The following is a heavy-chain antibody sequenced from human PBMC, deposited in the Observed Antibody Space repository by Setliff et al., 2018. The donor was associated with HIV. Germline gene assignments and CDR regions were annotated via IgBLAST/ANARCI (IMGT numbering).Heavy chain of an antibody. D-gene: IGHD2-15*01. Sequence: PGGSLRLSCVASEFRFSNYMSWVRQAPGKGLEWVSLIYSGGDTYYADSVKGRFTISRDNSKNMLYLQMNNLRADDTAVYYCAREPCSGGSCYSGYFDYWGQGTLVTVSS. CDR1: EFRFSNY. J-gene: IGHJ4*02. CDR2: IYSGGDT. CDR3: AREPCSGGSCYSGYFDY. V-gene: IGHV3-66*02.